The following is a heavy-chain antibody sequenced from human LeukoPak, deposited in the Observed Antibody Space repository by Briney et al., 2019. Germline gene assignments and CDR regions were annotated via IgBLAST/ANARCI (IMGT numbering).Heavy chain of an antibody. CDR2: ISYDGSNK. D-gene: IGHD2/OR15-2a*01. V-gene: IGHV3-30*03. Sequence: GGSLRLSCAASGFTFSSYGMHWVRQAPGKGLEWVAVISYDGSNKYYADSVKGRFTISRDNSKNTLYLQMNSLRAEDTAVYYCARDAPVSSNYYYGMDVWGQGTTVTVSS. CDR3: ARDAPVSSNYYYGMDV. CDR1: GFTFSSYG. J-gene: IGHJ6*02.